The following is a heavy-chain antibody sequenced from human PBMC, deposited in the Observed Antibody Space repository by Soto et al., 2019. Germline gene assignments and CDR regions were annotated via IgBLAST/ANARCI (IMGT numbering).Heavy chain of an antibody. J-gene: IGHJ4*02. CDR3: ARGSGSLYYFHY. V-gene: IGHV3-53*01. Sequence: EVQLVESGGCLMQPGGSLRLSCAASGFNVSTNYMTWVRQAPGKGLEWVSVIYSGGTTYYADSVKGRFIISRDNFKNTLYLQMNNLRAEDTALYYCARGSGSLYYFHYWGQGTLVTVSS. D-gene: IGHD1-26*01. CDR1: GFNVSTNY. CDR2: IYSGGTT.